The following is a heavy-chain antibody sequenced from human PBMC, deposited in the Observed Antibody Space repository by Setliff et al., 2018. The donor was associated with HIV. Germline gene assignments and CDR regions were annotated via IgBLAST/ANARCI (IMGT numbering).Heavy chain of an antibody. J-gene: IGHJ6*02. CDR2: ISRSSTFT. Sequence: GGSLRLSCAASGFSFSSYTMNWVRQAPGKGLEWVSSISRSSTFTHYGDSVKGRFTISRDDAKNSLYLQMNSLRAEDTAVYYCAREPMGGITMIVHSPYYNGMDVWGQGTTVTVSS. CDR1: GFSFSSYT. V-gene: IGHV3-21*01. D-gene: IGHD3-22*01. CDR3: AREPMGGITMIVHSPYYNGMDV.